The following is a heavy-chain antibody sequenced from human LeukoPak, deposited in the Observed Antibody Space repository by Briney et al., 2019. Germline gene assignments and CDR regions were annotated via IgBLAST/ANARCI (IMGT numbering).Heavy chain of an antibody. V-gene: IGHV3-23*01. D-gene: IGHD2-2*01. CDR3: AKGSVSVVVPAVIPYY. CDR2: ISGSGGST. CDR1: GFTFKNYA. J-gene: IGHJ4*02. Sequence: GGSLRLSCAASGFTFKNYAMSRVRQAPGKGLEWVSGISGSGGSTYYADSEKGRFTISRDNSKNTLYLQMNSLRAEDTAVYYCAKGSVSVVVPAVIPYYWGQGTLVTVSS.